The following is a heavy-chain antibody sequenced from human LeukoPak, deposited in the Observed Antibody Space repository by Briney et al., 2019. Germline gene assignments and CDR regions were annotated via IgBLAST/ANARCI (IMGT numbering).Heavy chain of an antibody. CDR3: ARSYGSGRTFDY. CDR2: IIPILGIA. J-gene: IGHJ4*02. CDR1: GGTFSSYA. D-gene: IGHD3-10*01. Sequence: ASVKVSCKASGGTFSSYAISWVRQAPGQGLEWMGRIIPILGIANYAQKFQGRVTITADKSTSTAYMELSSLRSEDTAVYYCARSYGSGRTFDYWGQGTLVTVSS. V-gene: IGHV1-69*04.